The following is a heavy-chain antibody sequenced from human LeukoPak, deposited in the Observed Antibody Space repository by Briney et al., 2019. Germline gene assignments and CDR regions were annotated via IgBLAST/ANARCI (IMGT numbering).Heavy chain of an antibody. CDR1: GGSISSYSYY. CDR3: ARHGDSSVWYVAY. J-gene: IGHJ4*02. D-gene: IGHD6-19*01. V-gene: IGHV4-39*01. Sequence: PSETLSLTCTVSGGSISSYSYYWGWIRQPPGKGLEWIGSIYYSWTTYYNPSLKSRVTISVDTSNNPSSLRLSSVTAADTAVYYCARHGDSSVWYVAYWGQGTLVTVSS. CDR2: IYYSWTT.